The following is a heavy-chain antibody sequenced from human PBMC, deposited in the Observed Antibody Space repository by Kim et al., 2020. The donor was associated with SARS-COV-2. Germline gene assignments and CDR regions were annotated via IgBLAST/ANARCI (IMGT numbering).Heavy chain of an antibody. V-gene: IGHV7-4-1*02. D-gene: IGHD2-21*02. CDR1: GYTFTAYA. Sequence: ASVKVSCKASGYTFTAYAMNWVRQAPGQGLEWMGWINTNTGNPAYAQGFTGQFVFPLDTSVSTAYLQITNLKAEDTAVYYCARNKYGGNFPFDYWGQGTL. J-gene: IGHJ4*02. CDR2: INTNTGNP. CDR3: ARNKYGGNFPFDY.